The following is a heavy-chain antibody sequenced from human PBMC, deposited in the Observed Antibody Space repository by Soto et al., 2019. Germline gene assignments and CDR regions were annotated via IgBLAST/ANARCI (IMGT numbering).Heavy chain of an antibody. V-gene: IGHV1-69*13. Sequence: GASVKVSCKASGGTFSSYAISWVRQAPGQGLEWMGGIIPIFGTANYAQKFQGRVTITADESTSTAYMELSSLRSEDTAVYYCARSEATIGPFDYCGQXTLLTLSS. CDR3: ARSEATIGPFDY. CDR2: IIPIFGTA. CDR1: GGTFSSYA. J-gene: IGHJ4*02. D-gene: IGHD5-12*01.